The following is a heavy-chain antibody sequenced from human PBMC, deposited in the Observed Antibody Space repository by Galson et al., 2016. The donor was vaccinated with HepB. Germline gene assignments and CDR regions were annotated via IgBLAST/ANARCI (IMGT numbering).Heavy chain of an antibody. Sequence: SLRLSCAASGFTFGNYVMSWVRQAPGKGLEWVSSITNIGGNTYYADSVKGRFTISRDNSKNTLYLQMNSLRAEDTALYYCARGGGHGFFDYWGQGTQVTVSS. D-gene: IGHD3-10*01. CDR2: ITNIGGNT. V-gene: IGHV3-23*01. CDR1: GFTFGNYV. CDR3: ARGGGHGFFDY. J-gene: IGHJ4*02.